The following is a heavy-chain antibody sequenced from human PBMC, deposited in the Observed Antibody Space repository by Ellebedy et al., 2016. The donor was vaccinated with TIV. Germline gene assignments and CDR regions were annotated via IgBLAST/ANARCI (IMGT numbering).Heavy chain of an antibody. CDR1: GFTFSSYG. V-gene: IGHV3-30*18. CDR3: AKVSATLGVVIRDYYGMDV. D-gene: IGHD3-3*01. CDR2: ISYDGGTK. Sequence: GGSLRLSXAASGFTFSSYGMSWVRQAPGKGLEWVATISYDGGTKYYADSVKDRFTISRDNSKNTLYLQMNSLRPEDTAVHYCAKVSATLGVVIRDYYGMDVWGQGTTVTVSS. J-gene: IGHJ6*02.